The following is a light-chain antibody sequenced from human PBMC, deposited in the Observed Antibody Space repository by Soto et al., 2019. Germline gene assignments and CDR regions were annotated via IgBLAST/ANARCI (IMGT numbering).Light chain of an antibody. V-gene: IGKV3D-15*01. J-gene: IGKJ1*01. CDR2: GAS. Sequence: EIVLTQSPGTLSLSPGERATLSCRASQSVSSDFLAWYQEKPGQAPRLLIYGASNRATGIPDRFSGSGSGTEFTLTISSLQSEDFAVYYCQQYNNWPPQWTFGQGTKV. CDR3: QQYNNWPPQWT. CDR1: QSVSSD.